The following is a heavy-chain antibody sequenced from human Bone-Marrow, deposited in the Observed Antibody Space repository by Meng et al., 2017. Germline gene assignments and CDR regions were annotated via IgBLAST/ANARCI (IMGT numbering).Heavy chain of an antibody. Sequence: SETLSLTCTVSGGSISSYYWSWIRQPAGKGLEWIGRIYTSGSTNYNPSLKSRVTISVDTSKNQFSLKLSSMTAADTAVYYCARGGDRGSGWYGGAFDIWGQGTMVTVS. CDR2: IYTSGST. V-gene: IGHV4-4*07. J-gene: IGHJ3*02. CDR1: GGSISSYY. CDR3: ARGGDRGSGWYGGAFDI. D-gene: IGHD6-19*01.